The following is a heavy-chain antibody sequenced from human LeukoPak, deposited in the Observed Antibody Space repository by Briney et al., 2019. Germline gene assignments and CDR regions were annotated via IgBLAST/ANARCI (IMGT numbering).Heavy chain of an antibody. Sequence: GASVKVSCKASGYTFTSYGISWVRQAPGQGLEWMGWISAYNGSTNYAQKLQGRVTMTTDTSTSTAYMELRSLRSDDTAVYYCARDSSAYYLGYFDYWGQGTLVTVSS. CDR3: ARDSSAYYLGYFDY. D-gene: IGHD3-22*01. V-gene: IGHV1-18*01. J-gene: IGHJ4*02. CDR2: ISAYNGST. CDR1: GYTFTSYG.